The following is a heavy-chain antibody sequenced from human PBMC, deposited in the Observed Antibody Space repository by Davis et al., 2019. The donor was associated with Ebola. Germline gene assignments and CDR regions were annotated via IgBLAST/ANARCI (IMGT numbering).Heavy chain of an antibody. Sequence: DSVKGRFTVTRDDSKNSLYLEMNSLRAEDTGVYYCARHAFLDVWGKGTTVTVSS. D-gene: IGHD3-3*02. J-gene: IGHJ6*04. CDR3: ARHAFLDV. V-gene: IGHV3-11*06.